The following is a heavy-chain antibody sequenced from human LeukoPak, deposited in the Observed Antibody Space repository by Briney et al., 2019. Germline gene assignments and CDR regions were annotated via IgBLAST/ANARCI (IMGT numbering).Heavy chain of an antibody. J-gene: IGHJ4*02. CDR1: GFTFSSYA. CDR3: ARDEVGVGATHDY. CDR2: ISKDGSST. V-gene: IGHV3-74*01. Sequence: GGSLRLSCAASGFTFSSYAMSWVRQAPGKGLVWVSRISKDGSSTYYADSVKGRFTISRDNAKNTLYLQMNSLRAKDTAVYYCARDEVGVGATHDYWGQGTLVTVSS. D-gene: IGHD1-26*01.